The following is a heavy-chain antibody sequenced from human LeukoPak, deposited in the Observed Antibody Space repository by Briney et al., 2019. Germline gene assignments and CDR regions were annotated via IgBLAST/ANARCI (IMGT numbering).Heavy chain of an antibody. CDR3: ARVGGDY. Sequence: SETLSLTCAVYGGSFSGYYWSWIRQPSGKGLEWIGEINHSGSTNYNPSLKSRVTISVDTSKNQFSLKLSSVTAADTAVYYCARVGGDYWGQGTLVTVSS. CDR2: INHSGST. V-gene: IGHV4-34*01. CDR1: GGSFSGYY. J-gene: IGHJ4*02.